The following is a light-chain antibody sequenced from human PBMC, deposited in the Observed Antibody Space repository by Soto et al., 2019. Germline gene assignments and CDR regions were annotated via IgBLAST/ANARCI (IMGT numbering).Light chain of an antibody. CDR1: SSSIGAGYD. Sequence: QSVLTQPPSVSGARGQRVTISCTGISSSIGAGYDVHWYQQIPGAAPKLLVYGNNNRPSGVPDRFSGSKSGTSASLAITGLQAEDEADYYCQSYDSSVSAWVFGGGTKLTVL. V-gene: IGLV1-40*01. J-gene: IGLJ3*02. CDR2: GNN. CDR3: QSYDSSVSAWV.